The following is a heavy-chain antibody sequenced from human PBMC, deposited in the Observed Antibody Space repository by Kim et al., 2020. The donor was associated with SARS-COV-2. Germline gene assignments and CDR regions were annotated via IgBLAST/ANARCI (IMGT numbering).Heavy chain of an antibody. CDR3: ARVTFYDFWSGNAFDI. V-gene: IGHV4-31*02. J-gene: IGHJ3*02. D-gene: IGHD3-3*01. Sequence: SRVTISVDTSKNKFSLKLRSVTAADTAVYYCARVTFYDFWSGNAFDIWGQGTMVTVSS.